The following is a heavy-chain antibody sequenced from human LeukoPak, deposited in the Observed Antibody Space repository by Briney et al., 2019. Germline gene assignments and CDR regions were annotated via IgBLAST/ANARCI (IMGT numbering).Heavy chain of an antibody. CDR3: AKDRIIYYDSSGYYAGPDY. Sequence: PGRSLRLSCAASGFTFSSYGTHWVRQAPGKGLEWVAVISYDGSNKYYADSVKGRFTISRDNSKNTLYLQMNSLRAEDTAVYYCAKDRIIYYDSSGYYAGPDYWGQGTLVTVSS. CDR1: GFTFSSYG. J-gene: IGHJ4*02. D-gene: IGHD3-22*01. CDR2: ISYDGSNK. V-gene: IGHV3-30*18.